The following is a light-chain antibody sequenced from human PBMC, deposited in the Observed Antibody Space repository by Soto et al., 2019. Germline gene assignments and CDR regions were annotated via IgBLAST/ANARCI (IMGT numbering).Light chain of an antibody. J-gene: IGKJ2*01. CDR1: QSVLYSSNNKNY. Sequence: DIVMTQSPDSLAVSLGERATINCKSSQSVLYSSNNKNYLAWYQQKPGQPPKLLIYWASTRESGVPDRFSGSGSGTDFTLTIGSLQAEDVAVYYCQQYFSTSGYTFGQGTKLEIQ. CDR3: QQYFSTSGYT. CDR2: WAS. V-gene: IGKV4-1*01.